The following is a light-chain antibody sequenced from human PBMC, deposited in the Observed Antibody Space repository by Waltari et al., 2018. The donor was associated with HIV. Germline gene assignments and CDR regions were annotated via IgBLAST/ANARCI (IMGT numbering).Light chain of an antibody. Sequence: SVELTQPSSVSVSPGQTATISCSGDVLAEKFGRLFQKKPGQAPLLLIYRDIEPPSGIPDRFSASKSGTTFTLTISEAQTDDEAAYDCYSGPGNGRVFGGGTQLTVL. CDR1: VLAEKF. CDR3: YSGPGNGRV. CDR2: RDI. J-gene: IGLJ3*02. V-gene: IGLV3-27*01.